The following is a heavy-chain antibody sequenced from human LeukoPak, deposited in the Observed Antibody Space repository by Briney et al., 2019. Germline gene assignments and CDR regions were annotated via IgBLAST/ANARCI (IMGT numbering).Heavy chain of an antibody. CDR3: AKDPQYYYNSGGYYFDYFDS. Sequence: GGSLRLSCAASGFTLINYAMSWVRQAPGKGPEWVSGISSNGGTTYYADSVKGRFTVSRDNSKNTLYLQMKSLRAEDTAVYYCAKDPQYYYNSGGYYFDYFDSWGQGTLVAVSS. J-gene: IGHJ4*02. D-gene: IGHD3-22*01. CDR2: ISSNGGTT. V-gene: IGHV3-23*01. CDR1: GFTLINYA.